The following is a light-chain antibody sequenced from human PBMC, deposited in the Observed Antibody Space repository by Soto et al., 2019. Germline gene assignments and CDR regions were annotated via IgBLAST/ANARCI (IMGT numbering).Light chain of an antibody. V-gene: IGLV1-40*01. J-gene: IGLJ2*01. CDR1: SSNIGAGYD. CDR3: QSYDSSLSAVV. Sequence: QAVVTQPPSVSAAPGQRVTISCTGSSSNIGAGYDVHWYQQLPGTAPKLLIYGNSNRPSGVPDRFSGSKSGTSASLAITGLQAEDEADYYCQSYDSSLSAVVFGGGTKLTVL. CDR2: GNS.